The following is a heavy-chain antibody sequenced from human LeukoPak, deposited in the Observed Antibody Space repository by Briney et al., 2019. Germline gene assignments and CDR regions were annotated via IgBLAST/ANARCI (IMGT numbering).Heavy chain of an antibody. CDR1: GGTFSSYA. CDR3: ARGEAVAGPYRSNWFDP. V-gene: IGHV1-69*13. CDR2: IIPIFGTA. Sequence: SVKVSCKASGGTFSSYAISWVRQAPGQGLEWMGGIIPIFGTANYAQKFQGRVTITADESTSTAYMELSSLRSEDTAVYYCARGEAVAGPYRSNWFDPWGQGTLVTVSS. D-gene: IGHD6-19*01. J-gene: IGHJ5*02.